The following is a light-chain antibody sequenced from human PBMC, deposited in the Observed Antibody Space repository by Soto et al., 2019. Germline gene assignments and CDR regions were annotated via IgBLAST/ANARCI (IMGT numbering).Light chain of an antibody. Sequence: EIVMTQSPATLSVSQGERATLSCRASQSVSSNLAWYQQKPGQVPRLLLYGASTRATGIPARFSGSGSGTEFTLTISSLQSEDFAVYYCQQYNNWVWTFGQGTKVEVK. CDR3: QQYNNWVWT. CDR2: GAS. J-gene: IGKJ1*01. V-gene: IGKV3-15*01. CDR1: QSVSSN.